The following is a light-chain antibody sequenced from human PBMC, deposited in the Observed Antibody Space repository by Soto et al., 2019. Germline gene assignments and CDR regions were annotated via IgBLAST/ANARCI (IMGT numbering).Light chain of an antibody. CDR2: GAS. J-gene: IGKJ2*01. CDR1: QSVSSNY. Sequence: EIVLTQSPGTLSLSPGERATLSCRGSQSVSSNYLVWYQQRPGQAPRLLIYGASTRATGIPDRFSGGGSGTDFALTISRLEPEDFAVYFCQHYDSSRYTFGQGTKLEIK. V-gene: IGKV3-20*01. CDR3: QHYDSSRYT.